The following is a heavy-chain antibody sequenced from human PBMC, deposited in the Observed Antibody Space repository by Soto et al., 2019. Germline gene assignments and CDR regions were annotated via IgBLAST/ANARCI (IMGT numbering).Heavy chain of an antibody. CDR2: IYYSGST. CDR1: GGSISSYY. CDR3: ARELWELQVHYYYGMDV. J-gene: IGHJ6*02. D-gene: IGHD1-26*01. V-gene: IGHV4-59*01. Sequence: SETLSLTCTVSGGSISSYYWSWIRQPPGKGLEWIGYIYYSGSTNYNPSLKSRVTISVDTSKNQFSLKLSSVTAADTAVYYCARELWELQVHYYYGMDVWGQGTTVTVSS.